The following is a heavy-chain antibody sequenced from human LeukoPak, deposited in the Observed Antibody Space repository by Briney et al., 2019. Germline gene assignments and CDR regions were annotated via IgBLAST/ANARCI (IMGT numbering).Heavy chain of an antibody. D-gene: IGHD3-16*01. J-gene: IGHJ6*03. V-gene: IGHV3-21*01. CDR1: EFTFTTYS. CDR3: ARVDYRGGGYFMDV. Sequence: GGSLRLSCAASEFTFTTYSMAWVRQAPGKGLEWVSSISSSATYRYYADSVNGRFTISGDDPKNSLYLQMNSLRAEDTAVYYCARVDYRGGGYFMDVWGRGTPVTVSS. CDR2: ISSSATYR.